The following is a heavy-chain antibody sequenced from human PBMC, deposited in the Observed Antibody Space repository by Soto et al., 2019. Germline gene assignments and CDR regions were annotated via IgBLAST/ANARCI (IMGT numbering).Heavy chain of an antibody. V-gene: IGHV4-61*08. J-gene: IGHJ4*02. Sequence: SETLSLTCTVSGGSISSGDYYWSWIRQPPGKGLEWIGSTYYAGSTKYHPSLTCRVTLSVDTYKNQFSLKVTSATAADPAVSYCGSRIVDQETFEYWGQGTLVTVSS. CDR1: GGSISSGDYY. CDR2: TYYAGST. CDR3: GSRIVDQETFEY. D-gene: IGHD1-26*01.